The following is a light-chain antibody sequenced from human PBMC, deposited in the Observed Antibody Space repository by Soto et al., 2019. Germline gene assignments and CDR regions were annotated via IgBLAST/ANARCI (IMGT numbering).Light chain of an antibody. CDR2: AAS. V-gene: IGKV1-27*01. J-gene: IGKJ4*01. CDR3: QKYDDAPLS. CDR1: RGIGNY. Sequence: DIQLTQSPSSLSASVGDRITITCRASRGIGNYLAWYRQKPGKVPNLLIYAASTLQLGVSSRFSGSRSGTDFTLTISSLQPGDVATYYCQKYDDAPLSFGGGTKVEI.